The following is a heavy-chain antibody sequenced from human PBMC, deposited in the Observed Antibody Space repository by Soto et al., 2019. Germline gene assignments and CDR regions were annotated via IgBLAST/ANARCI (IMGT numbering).Heavy chain of an antibody. J-gene: IGHJ4*02. CDR3: ARGKLYEGYFDY. V-gene: IGHV4-31*03. Sequence: QVQLQESGPGLVKPSQTLSLTCTVSGGSISSGGYYWSWIRQHPGKGLEWIGYIYYSGSTYYNPSLKRRVTISVDTAKNQFSLKLSSVTAADTAVYYCARGKLYEGYFDYWGQGTLVTVSS. CDR1: GGSISSGGYY. D-gene: IGHD2-2*02. CDR2: IYYSGST.